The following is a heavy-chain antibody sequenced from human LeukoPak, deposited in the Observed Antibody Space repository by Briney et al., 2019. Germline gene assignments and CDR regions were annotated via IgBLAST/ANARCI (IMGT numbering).Heavy chain of an antibody. CDR1: GFTFSSYW. D-gene: IGHD3-22*01. J-gene: IGHJ4*02. V-gene: IGHV3-7*01. CDR2: IKQDGSEK. CDR3: AGGPHYDSSGYRIFDY. Sequence: PGGSLRLSCAASGFTFSSYWMSWVRQAPGKGLEWVANIKQDGSEKYYVDSVKGRFTISRDNAKNSLYLQMNSLRAEDTAVYYCAGGPHYDSSGYRIFDYWGQGTLVTVSS.